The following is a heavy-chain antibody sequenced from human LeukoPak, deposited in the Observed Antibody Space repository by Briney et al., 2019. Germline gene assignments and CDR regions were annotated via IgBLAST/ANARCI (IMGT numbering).Heavy chain of an antibody. Sequence: ASVKVSCKASGYTLTSYGISWVRQAPGQGLESMGWISAYNGNTNYAQKLQGRVTMTTDTSTSTAYMELRSLRSDDTAVYYCARDIRTLDYYDSQSPCYFDYWGQGTLVTVSS. CDR2: ISAYNGNT. CDR1: GYTLTSYG. CDR3: ARDIRTLDYYDSQSPCYFDY. V-gene: IGHV1-18*01. J-gene: IGHJ4*02. D-gene: IGHD3-22*01.